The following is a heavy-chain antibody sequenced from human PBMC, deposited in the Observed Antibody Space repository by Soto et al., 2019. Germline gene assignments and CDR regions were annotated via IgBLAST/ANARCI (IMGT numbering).Heavy chain of an antibody. J-gene: IGHJ6*02. V-gene: IGHV4-34*01. CDR2: INQSGTT. CDR3: ARDIITVIGGEIYYYLGMDV. CDR1: GGSFREYY. D-gene: IGHD3-10*01. Sequence: SETLSLTCAVNGGSFREYYWSWLRQPPGKGLEWIGEINQSGTTHYNPSLKRRINISIDTSKNQFSLNLTSVTAADTATYYCARDIITVIGGEIYYYLGMDVWGQGTTVTVS.